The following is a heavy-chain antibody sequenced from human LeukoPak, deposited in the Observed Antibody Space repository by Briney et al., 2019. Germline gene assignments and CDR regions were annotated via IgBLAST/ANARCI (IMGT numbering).Heavy chain of an antibody. D-gene: IGHD4-17*01. V-gene: IGHV1-24*01. CDR2: FDPEDGET. CDR3: ATDLWRPGAVTNLGLDY. J-gene: IGHJ4*02. Sequence: ASVTVSCKFSVYTLTELSMHWVRQAPGTGREWMGGFDPEDGETIYAQKFQDRVTMTEDTSTDTAYMELSSLRSEDTAVYYCATDLWRPGAVTNLGLDYWGQGTLVTVSS. CDR1: VYTLTELS.